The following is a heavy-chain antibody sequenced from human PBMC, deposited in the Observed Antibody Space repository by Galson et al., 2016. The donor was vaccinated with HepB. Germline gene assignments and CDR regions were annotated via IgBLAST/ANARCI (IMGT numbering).Heavy chain of an antibody. J-gene: IGHJ4*02. CDR3: ARDSEAANFGSGSGRLDS. D-gene: IGHD3-10*01. V-gene: IGHV4-39*07. CDR1: GDSVSTTNYL. Sequence: SETLSLTCTVSGDSVSTTNYLWDWIRQPPGKGLEWIGSIYYSGTTYYNPSLKSRVSISIDMSKNQLSLKLTSVTAADTAKYFCARDSEAANFGSGSGRLDSWGQGTPVTVSS. CDR2: IYYSGTT.